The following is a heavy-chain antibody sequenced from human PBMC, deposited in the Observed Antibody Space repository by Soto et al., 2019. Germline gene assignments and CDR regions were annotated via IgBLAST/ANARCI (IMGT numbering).Heavy chain of an antibody. Sequence: QVQLVESGGGVVQPGRSLRLSCAAAAASGFTITSYGMHWVRQAPGKGPEWVAVISNDGSNKYYADSVKGRFTISRDNSKITLYLQMNSLRAEDTAVYYCARDMTTVATAYYYYYGMDVWGQGTTVTVSS. D-gene: IGHD4-17*01. CDR3: ARDMTTVATAYYYYYGMDV. J-gene: IGHJ6*02. CDR1: GFTITSYG. V-gene: IGHV3-30*03. CDR2: ISNDGSNK.